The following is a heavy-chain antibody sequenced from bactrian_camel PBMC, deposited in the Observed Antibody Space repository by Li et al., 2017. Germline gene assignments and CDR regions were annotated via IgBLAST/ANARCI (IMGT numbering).Heavy chain of an antibody. CDR1: GGLLRNFC. V-gene: IGHV3S53*01. J-gene: IGHJ4*01. CDR3: VRSGDTSEGAY. Sequence: QLVESGGGSVNSGGSLRLSCVVSGGLLRNFCMGWFRQSPGNERERVAEITRKGTSTYADAVRGRFTIARDDAKNTVYLQMSSLKPEDTAVYYCVRSGDTSEGAYWGQGTQVTVS. CDR2: ITRKGTS. D-gene: IGHD2*01.